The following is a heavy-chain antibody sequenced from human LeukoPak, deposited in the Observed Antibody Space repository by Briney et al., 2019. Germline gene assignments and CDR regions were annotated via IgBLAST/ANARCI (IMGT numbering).Heavy chain of an antibody. J-gene: IGHJ6*02. D-gene: IGHD3-16*01. CDR2: IIPILDIT. CDR1: GGTFNSYA. CDR3: ARDQGLIDPPPYGLDV. V-gene: IGHV1-69*04. Sequence: SSVKVSCKASGGTFNSYALTWVRHAPGQGLEWMVRIIPILDITIYAQKFQGRVTITADKSTSTAYIELSSLSSEDTAVYYCARDQGLIDPPPYGLDVWGQGTTVTVSS.